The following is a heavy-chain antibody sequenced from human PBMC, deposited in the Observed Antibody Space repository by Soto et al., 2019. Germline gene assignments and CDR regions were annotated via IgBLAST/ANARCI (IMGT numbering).Heavy chain of an antibody. J-gene: IGHJ3*02. Sequence: GGSLRLSCAASGFTFTSHWLHWVSQAPGEGLVWVSRMSPDGSDTKFADSVKGRFTISRDNAKSTLYLDMNSLRAEDTGVYYCARPKTKVYSAFDTWGQGTMVTVSS. CDR1: GFTFTSHW. CDR2: MSPDGSDT. D-gene: IGHD6-6*01. V-gene: IGHV3-74*03. CDR3: ARPKTKVYSAFDT.